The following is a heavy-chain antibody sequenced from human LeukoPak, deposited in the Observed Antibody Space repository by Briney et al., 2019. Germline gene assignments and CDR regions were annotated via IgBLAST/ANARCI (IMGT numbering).Heavy chain of an antibody. V-gene: IGHV3-64*01. Sequence: GGSLRLSCAASGFTFSTCAMHWVRQAPGKGLEYVAAISGNGDSTYYANSVKGRFTISRDNSKDTLYLQMGSLRPEDMAVYYCAREVYAGNWFDPWGQGTLVTVSS. CDR3: AREVYAGNWFDP. CDR2: ISGNGDST. J-gene: IGHJ5*02. D-gene: IGHD2-8*01. CDR1: GFTFSTCA.